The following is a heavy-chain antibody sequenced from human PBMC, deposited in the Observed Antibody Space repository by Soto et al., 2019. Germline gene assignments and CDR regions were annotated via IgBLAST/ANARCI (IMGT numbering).Heavy chain of an antibody. J-gene: IGHJ5*02. D-gene: IGHD2-2*01. CDR2: IDWDDDK. V-gene: IGHV2-70*11. CDR3: ARILSRSSTSCRGWFDP. CDR1: GFSLSTSGMC. Sequence: GSGPTLVNPTQTLTLTCTFSGFSLSTSGMCVTWIRQPPGKALEWLARIDWDDDKYYSTSLKTRLTISKDTSKNQVVLTMTNMDPVDTATYYCARILSRSSTSCRGWFDPWGQGTLVTVSS.